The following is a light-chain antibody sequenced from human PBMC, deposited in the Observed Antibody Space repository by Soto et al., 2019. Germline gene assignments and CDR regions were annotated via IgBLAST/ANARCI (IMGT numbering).Light chain of an antibody. CDR3: AAWDDSLNGVI. CDR1: RSNIGSNT. J-gene: IGLJ2*01. Sequence: QSVLTQPPSVSGTPGQRVTISCSGSRSNIGSNTVNWYQQLPGTAPKLLIYSHNQRPSGVPDRFSGSKSGTSASLAIRGLQSEDEADYYCAAWDDSLNGVIFGGGTKVTVL. V-gene: IGLV1-44*01. CDR2: SHN.